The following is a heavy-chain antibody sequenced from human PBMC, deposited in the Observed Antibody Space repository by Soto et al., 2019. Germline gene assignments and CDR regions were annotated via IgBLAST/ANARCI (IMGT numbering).Heavy chain of an antibody. D-gene: IGHD2-8*01. CDR2: ISYSGST. J-gene: IGHJ3*01. CDR1: AGSISTINYY. CDR3: ARSAQWDGFDP. V-gene: IGHV4-31*03. Sequence: QVQLQESGPGLVRPSQTLSLTCTVSAGSISTINYYWSWIRQHPETGLEWIGYISYSGSTFYHSSLKSRVTISLDTSKKQCSLTLTSVTAADTAVYYCARSAQWDGFDPWGQGTMVTVSS.